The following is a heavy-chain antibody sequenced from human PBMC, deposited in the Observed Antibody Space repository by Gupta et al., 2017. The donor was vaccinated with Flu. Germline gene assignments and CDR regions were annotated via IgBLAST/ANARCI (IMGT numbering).Heavy chain of an antibody. D-gene: IGHD4-17*01. J-gene: IGHJ4*02. Sequence: ELQLVESVVSLVRPVGSPRLSCAASGFTFSSSYLQWVRQAQGEGLVWVSRINPDGSSTTYAESVKGRFTISIDNAKHTLYLQMNSLGDDDTAVYYCATVTSGCWGQGTLVTVSS. CDR1: GFTFSSSY. CDR3: ATVTSGC. CDR2: INPDGSST. V-gene: IGHV3-74*03.